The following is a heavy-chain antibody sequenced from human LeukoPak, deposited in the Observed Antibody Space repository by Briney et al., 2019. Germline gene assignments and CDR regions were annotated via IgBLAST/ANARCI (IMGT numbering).Heavy chain of an antibody. CDR2: INPSGGST. V-gene: IGHV1-46*01. CDR3: ARDWAAPPNDYYYYYGMDV. CDR1: GYTFTSYY. D-gene: IGHD1-1*01. J-gene: IGHJ6*02. Sequence: ASVTVSFTASGYTFTSYYMHWVRQAPGQGLEWMGIINPSGGSTSYAQKFQGRVTMTRDTSTSTVYMELSSLRSEDTAVYYCARDWAAPPNDYYYYYGMDVWGQGTTVTVSS.